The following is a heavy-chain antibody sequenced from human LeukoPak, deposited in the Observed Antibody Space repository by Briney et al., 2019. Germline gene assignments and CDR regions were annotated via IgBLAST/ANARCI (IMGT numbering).Heavy chain of an antibody. CDR3: AGRSRSGWYYGY. V-gene: IGHV4-59*11. Sequence: SETLSLTCTVSGDSLSDHYWSWIRQPPGKGLEWIGDKYYSGSTNYNPSLKSRVTISLDTSKNQFSLKLSSVTAADTAFYYCAGRSRSGWYYGYWGQGTLATVSS. J-gene: IGHJ4*02. CDR2: KYYSGST. CDR1: GDSLSDHY. D-gene: IGHD6-19*01.